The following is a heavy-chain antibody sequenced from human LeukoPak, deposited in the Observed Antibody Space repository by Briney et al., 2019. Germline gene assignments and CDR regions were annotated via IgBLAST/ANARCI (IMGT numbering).Heavy chain of an antibody. V-gene: IGHV3-23*01. CDR2: ISGSGGST. Sequence: GGSLRLSRAASGFTFSSYAMSWVRQAPGKGLEWVSAISGSGGSTYYADSVKGRFTISRDNSKNTLYLQMNSLRAEDTAVYYCASAHDYGDPADYWGQGTLVTVSS. CDR3: ASAHDYGDPADY. J-gene: IGHJ4*02. D-gene: IGHD4-17*01. CDR1: GFTFSSYA.